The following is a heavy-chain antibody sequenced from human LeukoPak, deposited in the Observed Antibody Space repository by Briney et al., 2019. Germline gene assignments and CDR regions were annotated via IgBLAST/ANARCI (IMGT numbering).Heavy chain of an antibody. D-gene: IGHD4-11*01. CDR1: GFTFSSYS. J-gene: IGHJ5*02. CDR2: ISSSSSTI. CDR3: ARVALRPIDYSNPEFDP. Sequence: GGSLRLSCAASGFTFSSYSMNWVRQAPGKGLEWVSYISSSSSTIYYADSVKGRFTISRDNAKNSLYLQMNSLRAENTAVYYCARVALRPIDYSNPEFDPWGQGTLVTVSS. V-gene: IGHV3-48*01.